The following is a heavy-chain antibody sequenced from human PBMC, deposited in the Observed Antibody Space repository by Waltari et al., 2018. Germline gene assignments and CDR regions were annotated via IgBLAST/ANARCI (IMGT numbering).Heavy chain of an antibody. J-gene: IGHJ6*02. D-gene: IGHD1-26*01. CDR3: ARVGGSYSVYYYGMDV. CDR1: GASISSGSYY. Sequence: QVQLQESGPGLVKPSQTLSLTCTVSGASISSGSYYWSWIRQPAGKGLEWIGYIYTSGSTNYNPSLKSRVTISVDTSKNQFSLKLSSVTAADTAVYYCARVGGSYSVYYYGMDVWGQGTTVTVSS. CDR2: IYTSGST. V-gene: IGHV4-61*09.